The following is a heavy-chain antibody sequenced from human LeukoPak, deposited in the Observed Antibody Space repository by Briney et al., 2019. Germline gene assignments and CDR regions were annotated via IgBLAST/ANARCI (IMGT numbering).Heavy chain of an antibody. CDR2: ISSSSSYI. Sequence: GGSLRLSCAASGFTFSSYSMNWVRQAPGKGLEWVSSISSSSSYIYYADSVKGRFTISGDNAKNSLYLQMNSLRAEDTAVYYCARDRYFDWPHAADYWGQGTLVTVSS. V-gene: IGHV3-21*01. CDR3: ARDRYFDWPHAADY. CDR1: GFTFSSYS. J-gene: IGHJ4*02. D-gene: IGHD3-9*01.